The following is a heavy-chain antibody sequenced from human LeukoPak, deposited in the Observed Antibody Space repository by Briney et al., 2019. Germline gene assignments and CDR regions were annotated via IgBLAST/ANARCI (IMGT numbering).Heavy chain of an antibody. CDR2: INSDGSST. J-gene: IGHJ6*02. CDR3: AREILDYGMDV. CDR1: GFTFSDYA. V-gene: IGHV3-74*01. Sequence: GGSLRLSCAASGFTFSDYAMSWVRQAPGKGLVWVSRINSDGSSTSYADSVKGRFTISRDNAKNTLYLQMNSLRAEDTAVYYCAREILDYGMDVWGQGTTVTVSS.